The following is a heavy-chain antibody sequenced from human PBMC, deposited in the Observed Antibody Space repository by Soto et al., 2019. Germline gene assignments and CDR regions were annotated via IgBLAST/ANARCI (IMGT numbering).Heavy chain of an antibody. V-gene: IGHV6-1*01. CDR3: AGTTSHYWYYMDV. Sequence: QTLSLNCVIAGDGVCINSAAWSWIRQTPSRGLEWLGRTYYRTRWYYDYAVSVRSRITVNPDTSKNQFSLQLTSVTPEDTAVYYCAGTTSHYWYYMDVWGEGTTVTVSS. D-gene: IGHD1-7*01. J-gene: IGHJ6*03. CDR2: TYYRTRWYY. CDR1: GDGVCINSAA.